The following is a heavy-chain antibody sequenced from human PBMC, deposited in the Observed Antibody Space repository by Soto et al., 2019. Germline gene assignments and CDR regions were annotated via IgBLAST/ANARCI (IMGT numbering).Heavy chain of an antibody. CDR2: IYSGGST. D-gene: IGHD4-4*01. CDR1: GFTVSSNY. Sequence: EVQLVESGGGLIQPGGSLRLSCAASGFTVSSNYMSWVRQAPGKGLEWVSVIYSGGSTYYADSVKGRFTISRDNSENTLYLQMNSLRAEDTAVYYCARGATVTGFYYYGMDVWGQGTTVTVSS. J-gene: IGHJ6*02. V-gene: IGHV3-53*01. CDR3: ARGATVTGFYYYGMDV.